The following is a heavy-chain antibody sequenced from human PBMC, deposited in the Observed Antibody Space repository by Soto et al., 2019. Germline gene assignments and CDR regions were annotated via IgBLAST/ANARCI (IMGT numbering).Heavy chain of an antibody. CDR1: GFTFSSYW. J-gene: IGHJ3*02. CDR3: ARSGIAVAGMYDDAFDI. V-gene: IGHV3-74*01. D-gene: IGHD6-19*01. CDR2: INSDGSTT. Sequence: EVPLVESGGGLVQPGGSLRLSCAASGFTFSSYWMHWVRQAPGKGLVWVSRINSDGSTTNYADSVKGRFTISRDNAKNTLYLQMNSLRAEDTAVYYCARSGIAVAGMYDDAFDIWGQGTMVTVSS.